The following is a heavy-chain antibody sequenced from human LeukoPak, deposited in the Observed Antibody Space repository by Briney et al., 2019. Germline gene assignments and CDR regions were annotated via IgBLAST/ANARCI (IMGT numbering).Heavy chain of an antibody. CDR3: ACGSRSYFDY. D-gene: IGHD1-26*01. V-gene: IGHV4-59*08. Sequence: PSETLSLTCTVSGGSISSYYWSWIRQPPGKGLEWIGYIYYSRSTNYNPSLESRVTISVDTSKNQFSLKLSSVTAADTAVYYCACGSRSYFDYWGQGTLVTVSS. CDR1: GGSISSYY. J-gene: IGHJ4*02. CDR2: IYYSRST.